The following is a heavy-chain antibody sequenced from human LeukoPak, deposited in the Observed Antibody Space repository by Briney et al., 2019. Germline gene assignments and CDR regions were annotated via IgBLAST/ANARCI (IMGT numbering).Heavy chain of an antibody. V-gene: IGHV3-30*18. J-gene: IGHJ4*02. Sequence: PGRSLRLSCAASGFTFSSYGMHWVRQAPGKGLEWVAVISYDGSNKYYADSVKGRFTISRDSSKNTLYLQMNSLRAEDTAVYYCAKGSYYDSSGYYYGRDWGQGTLVTVSS. D-gene: IGHD3-22*01. CDR3: AKGSYYDSSGYYYGRD. CDR2: ISYDGSNK. CDR1: GFTFSSYG.